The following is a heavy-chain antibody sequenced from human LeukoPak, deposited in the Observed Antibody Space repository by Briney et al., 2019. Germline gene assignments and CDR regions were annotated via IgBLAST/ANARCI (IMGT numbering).Heavy chain of an antibody. V-gene: IGHV3-30-3*01. CDR1: GFTFSSYA. J-gene: IGHJ4*02. CDR3: ARDRDIVVVPAAMGHFDY. Sequence: GGSLRLSCAASGFTFSSYAMHWVRQAPGKGLEWVAVISYDGSNKYYADSVKGRFTISRDNSKNTLYLQMNSLRAEDTAVYYCARDRDIVVVPAAMGHFDYWGQGTLVTVSS. CDR2: ISYDGSNK. D-gene: IGHD2-2*01.